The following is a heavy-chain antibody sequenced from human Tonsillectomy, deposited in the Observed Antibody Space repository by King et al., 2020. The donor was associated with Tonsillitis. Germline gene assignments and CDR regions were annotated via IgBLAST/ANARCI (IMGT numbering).Heavy chain of an antibody. D-gene: IGHD3-22*01. V-gene: IGHV3-7*01. CDR3: ARVLTSITMIDGMDV. Sequence: DSVKGRFTISRDNAKNSLYLQMNSLRAEDTAVYYCARVLTSITMIDGMDVWGQGTTVTVSS. J-gene: IGHJ6*02.